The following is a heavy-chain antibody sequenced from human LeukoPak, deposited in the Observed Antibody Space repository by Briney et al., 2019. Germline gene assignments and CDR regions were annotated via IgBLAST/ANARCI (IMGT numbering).Heavy chain of an antibody. CDR1: GYTFTSYG. V-gene: IGHV1-18*01. CDR2: ISAYNGNT. J-gene: IGHJ6*02. CDR3: AMGAYHDFWSGYYPGRFGMDV. Sequence: ASVKVSCKASGYTFTSYGISWVRQAPGQGLEWMGWISAYNGNTNYAQKLQGRVTMTTDTSTSTAYMELRSLRSDDTAVYYCAMGAYHDFWSGYYPGRFGMDVWGQGTTVTVSS. D-gene: IGHD3-3*01.